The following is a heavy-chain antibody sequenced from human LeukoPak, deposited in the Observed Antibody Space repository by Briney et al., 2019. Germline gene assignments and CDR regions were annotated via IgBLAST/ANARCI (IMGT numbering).Heavy chain of an antibody. CDR2: INPSGSST. Sequence: ASVKVSCKASGYSFTDYYMHWVRQAPGQGLEWLGLINPSGSSTLYAQKFQGRVTMTRDMSTTTDYMELSSLRSEDTPVYYCARDNSVGDVAWWFDPWGQGTLVTVSS. D-gene: IGHD1-26*01. CDR1: GYSFTDYY. V-gene: IGHV1-46*01. CDR3: ARDNSVGDVAWWFDP. J-gene: IGHJ5*02.